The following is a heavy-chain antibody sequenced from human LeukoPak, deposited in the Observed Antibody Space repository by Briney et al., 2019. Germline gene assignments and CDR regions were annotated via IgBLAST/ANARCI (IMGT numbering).Heavy chain of an antibody. V-gene: IGHV4-39*01. J-gene: IGHJ4*02. CDR2: IYYSGST. Sequence: GSLRLSCAASGFTFSSYSMNWIRQPPGKGLEWIGSIYYSGSTYYNPSLKSRVTISVDTSKNQFSLKLSSVTAADTAVYYCARRPVLPGAGPRPFDYWGQGTLVTVSS. D-gene: IGHD3-10*01. CDR3: ARRPVLPGAGPRPFDY. CDR1: GFTFSSYS.